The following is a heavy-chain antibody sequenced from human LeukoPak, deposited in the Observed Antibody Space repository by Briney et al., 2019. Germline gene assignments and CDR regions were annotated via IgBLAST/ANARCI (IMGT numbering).Heavy chain of an antibody. Sequence: PGGSLGLSCAASGFTFSSYSMNWVRQAPGKGLEWVSYISGSSSTIYYADSVKGRFTISRDNAKNSLYLQMNSLRAEDTAAYYCARGGKGYDTGNDIWGQGTMVTVSS. CDR2: ISGSSSTI. CDR3: ARGGKGYDTGNDI. CDR1: GFTFSSYS. V-gene: IGHV3-48*01. D-gene: IGHD3-22*01. J-gene: IGHJ3*02.